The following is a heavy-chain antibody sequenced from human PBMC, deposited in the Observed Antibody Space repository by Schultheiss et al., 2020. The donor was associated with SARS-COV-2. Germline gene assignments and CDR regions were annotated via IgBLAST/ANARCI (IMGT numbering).Heavy chain of an antibody. V-gene: IGHV4-59*01. CDR3: ARDSNYGDYESRGLDV. J-gene: IGHJ6*02. D-gene: IGHD4-17*01. CDR2: IYSSGST. CDR1: GGSIRSYY. Sequence: SQTLSLTCSVSGGSIRSYYWSWIRQPPGKGLEWIGYIYSSGSTNYNPSLKSRLTISVDTSKNQFSLNLTSVTAADTAVYYCARDSNYGDYESRGLDVWGQGTTVTVSS.